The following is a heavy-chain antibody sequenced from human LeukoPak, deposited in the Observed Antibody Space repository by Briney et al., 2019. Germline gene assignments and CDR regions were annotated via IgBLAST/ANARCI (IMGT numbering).Heavy chain of an antibody. CDR1: GFTLSSYW. J-gene: IGHJ3*02. CDR2: IKEDGSEK. Sequence: GGSLRLSCAASGFTLSSYWMSWVRQAPGKGLEWVANIKEDGSEKYYVYCVKGRFTISRENGQNSVYLHMNSLRAEDTARYHCARDWVAGAPFDAFDIWGQGTMVSVSS. V-gene: IGHV3-7*03. CDR3: ARDWVAGAPFDAFDI. D-gene: IGHD1-26*01.